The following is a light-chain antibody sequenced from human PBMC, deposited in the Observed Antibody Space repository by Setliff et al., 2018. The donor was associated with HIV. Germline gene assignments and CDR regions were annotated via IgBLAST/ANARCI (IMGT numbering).Light chain of an antibody. V-gene: IGLV1-40*01. Sequence: QSVLTQPPSVSGAPGRRVTISCAGSSSDIGAGYNVHWYQQLPGTAPKLLIYGDNNRASGVPDRFSGSKSGTSAFLAITGLRAEDEADYYCQSYDISLSGSIVGGGTK. J-gene: IGLJ2*01. CDR3: QSYDISLSGSI. CDR2: GDN. CDR1: SSDIGAGYN.